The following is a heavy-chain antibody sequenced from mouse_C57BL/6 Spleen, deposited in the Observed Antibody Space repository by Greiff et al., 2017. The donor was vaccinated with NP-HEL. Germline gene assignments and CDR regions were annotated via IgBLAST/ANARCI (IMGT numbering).Heavy chain of an antibody. V-gene: IGHV5-15*01. Sequence: DVMLVESGGGLVQPGGSLKLSCAASGFTFSDYGMAWVRQAPRKGPEWVAFISNLAYSLYYADTVTGRFTISRENAKNTLYLEMSSLRSEDTAMYYCARQALITTVVARYFDVWGTGTTVTVSS. CDR1: GFTFSDYG. CDR2: ISNLAYSL. D-gene: IGHD1-1*01. J-gene: IGHJ1*03. CDR3: ARQALITTVVARYFDV.